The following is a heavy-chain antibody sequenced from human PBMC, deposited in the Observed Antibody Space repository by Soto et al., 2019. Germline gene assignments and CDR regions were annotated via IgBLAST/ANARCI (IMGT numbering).Heavy chain of an antibody. CDR2: AHHSGRT. D-gene: IGHD1-1*01. V-gene: IGHV4-4*02. Sequence: QVQLQESGPGLLKPSGTLSLTCTVSGDSMSSSNWWNWVRQPPGKGLEWIGEAHHSGRTNYNPSLKSRDTISVDRSQNRFSLKLSSVPAADPAVYYCARSGATALDYWGQGTLVTVSS. CDR1: GDSMSSSNW. J-gene: IGHJ4*02. CDR3: ARSGATALDY.